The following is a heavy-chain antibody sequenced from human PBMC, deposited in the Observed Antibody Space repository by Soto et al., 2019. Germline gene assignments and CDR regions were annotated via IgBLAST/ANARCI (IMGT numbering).Heavy chain of an antibody. J-gene: IGHJ4*02. Sequence: ASVKVSCKASGYMFTRLGITWVRQAPGHGLEWMGWISAYDGDTKYAQKVQGRVTMTTDTSTSTAYMDLRSLRSDETAVYYCGIAPVSYYDSNGSVDYWGQGTLVTVSS. D-gene: IGHD3-22*01. CDR2: ISAYDGDT. CDR1: GYMFTRLG. CDR3: GIAPVSYYDSNGSVDY. V-gene: IGHV1-18*01.